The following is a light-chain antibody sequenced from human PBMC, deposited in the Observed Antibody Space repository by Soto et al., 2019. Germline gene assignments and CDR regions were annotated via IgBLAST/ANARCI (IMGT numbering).Light chain of an antibody. CDR2: EAS. CDR1: QNINSW. Sequence: DIHMTQSPSTLSASVGDRVTITCRASQNINSWLAWYQQKPGKAPKLLIYEASSLEKGVPARFGGSGSGTEFTLTINNLQREDFADYFCQQTYSNLWTFGQGTKVDIK. CDR3: QQTYSNLWT. V-gene: IGKV1-5*03. J-gene: IGKJ1*01.